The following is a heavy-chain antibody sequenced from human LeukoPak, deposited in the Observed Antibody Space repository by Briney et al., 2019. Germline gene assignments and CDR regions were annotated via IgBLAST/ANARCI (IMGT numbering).Heavy chain of an antibody. CDR2: IKQEGSEK. J-gene: IGHJ4*02. D-gene: IGHD5-12*01. CDR3: ARDGWLPAY. CDR1: GFTFSSYW. Sequence: GGSLRLFCAASGFTFSSYWMSWVRQAPGKGLEGVANIKQEGSEKYCVDSVKGRFTISRDNAKNSLYLQMDSLKAEDTAVYYCARDGWLPAYWGQGTLVTVSS. V-gene: IGHV3-7*01.